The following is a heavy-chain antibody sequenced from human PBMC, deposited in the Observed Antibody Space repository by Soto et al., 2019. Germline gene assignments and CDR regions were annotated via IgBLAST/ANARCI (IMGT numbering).Heavy chain of an antibody. CDR1: GFTVSSNY. CDR3: ARKVAAACYFDY. D-gene: IGHD6-13*01. J-gene: IGHJ4*02. CDR2: IYSGGST. V-gene: IGHV3-53*01. Sequence: GGSLRLSCAASGFTVSSNYMSWVRQAPGKGLEWVSVIYSGGSTYYADSVKGRFTISRDNSKNTLYLQMNSLRAEDTAVYYCARKVAAACYFDYWGQGTLVTVSS.